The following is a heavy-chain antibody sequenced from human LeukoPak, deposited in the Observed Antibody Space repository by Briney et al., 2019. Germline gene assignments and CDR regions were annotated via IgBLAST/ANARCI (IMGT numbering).Heavy chain of an antibody. CDR1: GYTFTDYH. Sequence: ASVKVSCKASGYTFTDYHLHWVRQAPGQGLEWMGWINPDSGGTDSAQKFQGRVTMTRDTSITTAYMELTRLTSDDTAVYYCSRGRLPYHRFGPWGQGTLVTVSS. D-gene: IGHD2-2*02. V-gene: IGHV1-2*02. CDR2: INPDSGGT. J-gene: IGHJ5*02. CDR3: SRGRLPYHRFGP.